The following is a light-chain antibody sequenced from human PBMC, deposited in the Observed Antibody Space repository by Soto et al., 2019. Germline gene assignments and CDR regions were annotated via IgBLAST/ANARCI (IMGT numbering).Light chain of an antibody. Sequence: QSVLTQPPSVSGAPGQRVTISCTGSSSNIGAGYDVHWYQQLPGTAPKLPIYGNSNRPSGVPDRFSGSKSGTSASLAITGLQAEDEAEYYCQSYDSSLSVVVFGGGTKVTVL. J-gene: IGLJ2*01. CDR3: QSYDSSLSVVV. V-gene: IGLV1-40*01. CDR2: GNS. CDR1: SSNIGAGYD.